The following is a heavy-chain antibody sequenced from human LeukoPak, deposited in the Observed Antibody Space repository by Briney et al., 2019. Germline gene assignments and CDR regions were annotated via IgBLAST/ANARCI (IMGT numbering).Heavy chain of an antibody. V-gene: IGHV4-39*01. CDR3: ARLDDPGPQQKHYFDY. J-gene: IGHJ4*02. Sequence: GSLRLSCAASGFTFSSYAMSWIRQPPGKGLEWIGSIYYSGSTFYNPSLKSRVTISVDTSKNQFSLKLNSVTATDTAVYFCARLDDPGPQQKHYFDYWGQGTLVTVSS. D-gene: IGHD3-3*01. CDR2: IYYSGST. CDR1: GFTFSSYA.